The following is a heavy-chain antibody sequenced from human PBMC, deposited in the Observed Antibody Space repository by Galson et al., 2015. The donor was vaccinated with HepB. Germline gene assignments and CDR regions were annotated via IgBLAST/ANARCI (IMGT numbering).Heavy chain of an antibody. CDR3: ARAKRWLQSRYGMDV. Sequence: ETLSLTCAVSGGSISSSNWWSWVRQPPGKGLEWIGEIYHSGSTNYNPSLKSRVTISVDKSKNQFSLKLSSVTAADTAVYYCARAKRWLQSRYGMDVWGQGTTVTVSS. CDR1: GGSISSSNW. CDR2: IYHSGST. V-gene: IGHV4-4*02. J-gene: IGHJ6*02. D-gene: IGHD5-24*01.